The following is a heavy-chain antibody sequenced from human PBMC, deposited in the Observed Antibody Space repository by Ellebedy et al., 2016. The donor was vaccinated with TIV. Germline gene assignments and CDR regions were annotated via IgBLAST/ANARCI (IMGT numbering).Heavy chain of an antibody. CDR2: ISGSGGST. Sequence: GGSLRLSXAASGFTFSSYAMSWVRQAPGKGLEWVSAISGSGGSTYYADSVKGRFTISRDNSKNTLYLQMNSLRAEDTAVYYCARGSFLMYYFDYWGQGTLVTVSS. J-gene: IGHJ4*02. CDR3: ARGSFLMYYFDY. D-gene: IGHD3-3*01. CDR1: GFTFSSYA. V-gene: IGHV3-23*01.